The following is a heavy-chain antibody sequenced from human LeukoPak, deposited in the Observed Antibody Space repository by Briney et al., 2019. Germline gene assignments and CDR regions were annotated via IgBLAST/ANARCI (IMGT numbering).Heavy chain of an antibody. V-gene: IGHV3-23*01. CDR1: GFTFSTYG. D-gene: IGHD5-24*01. CDR2: ISGSGSST. J-gene: IGHJ4*02. CDR3: VKDDGWVQYAN. Sequence: GGTLRLSCAASGFTFSTYGMTWVRQAPGKGLEWVSAISGSGSSTYYADSVKGRFTISRDNSKNTLYLQMNSLRAEDTAVYYCVKDDGWVQYANWGQGTLVTVSS.